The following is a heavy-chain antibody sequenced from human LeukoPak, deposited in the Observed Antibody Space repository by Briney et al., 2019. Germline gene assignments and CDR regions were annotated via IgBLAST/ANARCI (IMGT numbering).Heavy chain of an antibody. J-gene: IGHJ4*02. V-gene: IGHV1-8*01. CDR1: GYTLSDYD. CDR3: ARGGDSSSWYD. Sequence: ASVKVSCKASGYTLSDYDINWVRQAPGQGLEYMGWINPNSLIPGYARKFRGRVTLTMDTSISTAYMELSSLRSEDTAVYYCARGGDSSSWYDWGQGTLVTVSS. D-gene: IGHD6-13*01. CDR2: INPNSLIP.